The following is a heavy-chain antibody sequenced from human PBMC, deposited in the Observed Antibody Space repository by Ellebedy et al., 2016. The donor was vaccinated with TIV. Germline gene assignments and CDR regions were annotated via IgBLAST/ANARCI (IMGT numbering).Heavy chain of an antibody. V-gene: IGHV1-69*13. CDR2: IIPIFGTA. CDR1: GGTFSSYA. CDR3: ARFCGYDSSGYCDDY. Sequence: SLKVSCXASGGTFSSYAISWVRQAPGQGLEWMGGIIPIFGTANYAQKSQGRVTITADESTSTAYMELSSLRSEDTAVYYCARFCGYDSSGYCDDYWGQGTLVTVSS. J-gene: IGHJ4*02. D-gene: IGHD3-22*01.